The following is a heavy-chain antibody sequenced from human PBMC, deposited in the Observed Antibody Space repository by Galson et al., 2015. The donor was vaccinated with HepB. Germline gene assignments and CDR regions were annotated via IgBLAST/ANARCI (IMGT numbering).Heavy chain of an antibody. J-gene: IGHJ4*01. CDR3: ARGGMATIGGPTFDY. D-gene: IGHD5-24*01. CDR2: ISAYNGNG. V-gene: IGHV1-18*01. CDR1: GYTFTRYT. Sequence: SVKVSCKASGYTFTRYTISWLRQAPGQGLEWLGWISAYNGNGNSVQKVQGRVTMTTDTSTNTAYMELRSLKSDETAVYYCARGGMATIGGPTFDYWGQGTLVTVSS.